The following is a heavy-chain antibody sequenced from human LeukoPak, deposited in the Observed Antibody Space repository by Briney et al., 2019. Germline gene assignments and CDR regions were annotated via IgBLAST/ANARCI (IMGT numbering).Heavy chain of an antibody. V-gene: IGHV3-21*01. Sequence: PGGSLRLSCAASGFTFSSYSMNWVRQAPGKGLEWVSSISSSSSYRYYADSVKGRLTISRDNAKNSLYLQMNSLRAEDTAVYYCASFVGDYAFDIWGQGTMVTVSS. D-gene: IGHD1-26*01. J-gene: IGHJ3*02. CDR3: ASFVGDYAFDI. CDR2: ISSSSSYR. CDR1: GFTFSSYS.